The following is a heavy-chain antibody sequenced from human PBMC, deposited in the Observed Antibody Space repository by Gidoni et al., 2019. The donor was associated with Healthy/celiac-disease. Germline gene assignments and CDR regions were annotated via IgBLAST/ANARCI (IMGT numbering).Heavy chain of an antibody. D-gene: IGHD1-26*01. CDR1: GFPFDDYA. J-gene: IGHJ4*02. CDR2: ISWNSGSI. CDR3: AKDTRGSYPSYYFDY. Sequence: EVQLVESGGGLVQPGRSLRLSCAASGFPFDDYAMHWVRQAPGKGLEWVSGISWNSGSIGYADSVKGRFTISRDNAKNSLYLQMNSLRAEDTALYYCAKDTRGSYPSYYFDYWGQGTLVTVSS. V-gene: IGHV3-9*01.